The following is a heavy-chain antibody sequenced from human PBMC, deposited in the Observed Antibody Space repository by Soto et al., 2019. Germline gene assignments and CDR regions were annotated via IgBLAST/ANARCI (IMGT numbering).Heavy chain of an antibody. CDR3: AKDKSSSWSVSYFQH. V-gene: IGHV3-9*01. Sequence: GGSLRLSCATSGFHFDDYSMHWVRQVPGKGLEWISGISWEGGRIGYADSVKGRFTISRDNAKNSLYLEMNSLRAEDTAVYYCAKDKSSSWSVSYFQHWGQGTLVTVSS. J-gene: IGHJ1*01. D-gene: IGHD6-13*01. CDR1: GFHFDDYS. CDR2: ISWEGGRI.